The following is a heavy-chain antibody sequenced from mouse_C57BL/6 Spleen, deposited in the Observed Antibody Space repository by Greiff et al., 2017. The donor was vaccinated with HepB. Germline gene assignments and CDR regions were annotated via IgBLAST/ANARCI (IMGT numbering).Heavy chain of an antibody. CDR3: ARWLYSNYDFDY. V-gene: IGHV1-64*01. CDR1: GYTFTSYW. D-gene: IGHD2-5*01. Sequence: QVQLQQPGAELVKPGASVKLSCKASGYTFTSYWMHWVKQRPGQGLEWIGMIHPNSGSTNYNEKFKSKATLTVDKSSSTTYMQLSSLTSEDSAVYYCARWLYSNYDFDYWGQGTTLTVSS. J-gene: IGHJ2*01. CDR2: IHPNSGST.